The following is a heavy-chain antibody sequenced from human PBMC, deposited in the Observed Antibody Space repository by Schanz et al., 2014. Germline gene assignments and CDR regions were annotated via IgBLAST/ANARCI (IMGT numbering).Heavy chain of an antibody. D-gene: IGHD5-18*01. J-gene: IGHJ3*02. Sequence: QVQLVESGGGVVQPGGSLRLSCAASGFSFSSFGMNWVRQAPGRGLEWLSFIPFDGSNQYYADSVKGRFTISRDNTKNTLSLQMNSLRAEDTAVYYCAREEGYGYGPGAFDIWGQGTMVTVSS. CDR1: GFSFSSFG. CDR2: IPFDGSNQ. V-gene: IGHV3-30*02. CDR3: AREEGYGYGPGAFDI.